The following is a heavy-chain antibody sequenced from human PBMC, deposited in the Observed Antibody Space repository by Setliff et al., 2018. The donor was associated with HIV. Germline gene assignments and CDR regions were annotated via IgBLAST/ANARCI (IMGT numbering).Heavy chain of an antibody. CDR1: GGSISSGTYY. V-gene: IGHV4-61*02. CDR2: IYSNGNT. Sequence: PSETLSLTCTVSGGSISSGTYYWSWIRQPAGKGLEWIGRIYSNGNTDYNPSLKSRVTISENTSKNQFSLKVNSVTAADTAMYFCARESREGLDYWGQGTLVT. CDR3: ARESREGLDY. J-gene: IGHJ4*02.